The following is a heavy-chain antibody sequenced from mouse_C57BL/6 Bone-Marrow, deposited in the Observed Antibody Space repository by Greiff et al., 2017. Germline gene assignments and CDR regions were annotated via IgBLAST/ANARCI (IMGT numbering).Heavy chain of an antibody. D-gene: IGHD2-5*01. Sequence: QVQLQQSGAELARPGASVKLSCKASGYTFTSYGISWVKQRTGQGLEWIGEIYPRSGNTYYNEKFKGKATLTADKSSSTAYMELRSLTSEDSAVYFGARDYSNYFWYCDVWGTGTTVTVSS. J-gene: IGHJ1*03. CDR2: IYPRSGNT. CDR3: ARDYSNYFWYCDV. CDR1: GYTFTSYG. V-gene: IGHV1-81*01.